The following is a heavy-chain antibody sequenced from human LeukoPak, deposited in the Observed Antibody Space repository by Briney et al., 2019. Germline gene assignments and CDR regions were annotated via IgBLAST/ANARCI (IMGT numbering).Heavy chain of an antibody. Sequence: GGSLRLSCAASGFTFSSYSMNWVRQAPGKGLEWVSSISSSSSYIYYADSVKGRFTISRDNAKNSLYLQMNSLRAEDTAVYYCARDNSQHYVWGSYRPFDYWGQGTLVTVSS. CDR3: ARDNSQHYVWGSYRPFDY. CDR2: ISSSSSYI. D-gene: IGHD3-16*02. J-gene: IGHJ4*02. V-gene: IGHV3-21*01. CDR1: GFTFSSYS.